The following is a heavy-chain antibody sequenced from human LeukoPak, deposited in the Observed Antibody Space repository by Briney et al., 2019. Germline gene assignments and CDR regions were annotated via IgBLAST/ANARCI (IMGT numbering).Heavy chain of an antibody. V-gene: IGHV3-7*01. D-gene: IGHD3-22*01. J-gene: IGHJ4*02. CDR2: IKEGGSEK. CDR1: GYTLSKYW. CDR3: ARVDSAEKRDFDF. Sequence: GGSLRLSCAASGYTLSKYWMTWVRQAPEKGLEWVANIKEGGSEKYYVDSVKGRCTISRDNAKNSAFLQMNSLRAEDTAVYYCARVDSAEKRDFDFWGQGTLVTVSS.